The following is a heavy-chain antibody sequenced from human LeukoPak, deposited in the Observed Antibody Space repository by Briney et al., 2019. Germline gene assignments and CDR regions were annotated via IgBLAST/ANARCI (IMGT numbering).Heavy chain of an antibody. V-gene: IGHV4-38-2*01. J-gene: IGHJ6*03. CDR1: GYSISSGYY. Sequence: SETLSLTCAVSGYSISSGYYWGWVRQPPGKGLEWIASIHHSGSTYYNPSLNSRVTISVDMSNNQFSLRLHSMTAADTAVYYCARVPDYYYYYMDVWGKGTTVTVSS. CDR3: ARVPDYYYYYMDV. CDR2: IHHSGST.